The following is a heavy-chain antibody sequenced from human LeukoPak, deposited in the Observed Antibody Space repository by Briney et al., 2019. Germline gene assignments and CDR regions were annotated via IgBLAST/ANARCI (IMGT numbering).Heavy chain of an antibody. J-gene: IGHJ4*02. CDR2: ISSSGSTI. V-gene: IGHV3-48*03. CDR1: GFTFSSYE. CDR3: ARGTPAPFSRGGASDY. D-gene: IGHD1-26*01. Sequence: GGSLRLSCAASGFTFSSYEMNWVRQAPGKGLEWVSYISSSGSTIYYADSVKGRFTISRDNAKNSLYLQMNSLRAEDTAVYYCARGTPAPFSRGGASDYWGQGPLVTVSS.